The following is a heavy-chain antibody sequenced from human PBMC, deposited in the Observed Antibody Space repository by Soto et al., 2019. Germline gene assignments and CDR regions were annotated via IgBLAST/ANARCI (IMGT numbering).Heavy chain of an antibody. CDR1: GFTFVNFA. J-gene: IGHJ4*02. Sequence: GGSLRLSCAASGFTFVNFAMTWVRQAPGKGLEWVSGISGSGRMRYYADSVKGRFTISRDNSKNTLYLEMNILRAEDTAVYYCSRDRLSTSPNDYWGQGTQVTVSS. V-gene: IGHV3-23*01. D-gene: IGHD2-2*01. CDR3: SRDRLSTSPNDY. CDR2: ISGSGRMR.